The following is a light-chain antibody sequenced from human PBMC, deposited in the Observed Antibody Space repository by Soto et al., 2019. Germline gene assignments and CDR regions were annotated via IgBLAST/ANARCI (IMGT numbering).Light chain of an antibody. J-gene: IGLJ2*01. CDR1: SSDVGGYNY. CDR2: EVS. CDR3: SSYAGSNNLGV. Sequence: QSALTQPPSASGSPGQSVTISCTGTSSDVGGYNYVSWYQQHPGKAPKLMIYEVSKRPSGVPDRFSGSKSGNTASLTVSGLKAEDEADYYCSSYAGSNNLGVFGGGTKLPVL. V-gene: IGLV2-8*01.